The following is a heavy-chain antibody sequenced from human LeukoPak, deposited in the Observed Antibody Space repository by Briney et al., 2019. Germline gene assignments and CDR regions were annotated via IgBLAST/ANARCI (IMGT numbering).Heavy chain of an antibody. CDR3: AREEGYCSGGSYYSAYYYGMDV. CDR1: GGTFSSYA. D-gene: IGHD2-15*01. Sequence: SVKASCKASGGTFSSYAISWVRQAPGQGLEWMGGIIPIFGTANYAQKFQGRVTITADESTSTAYMELSSLRSEDTAVYYCAREEGYCSGGSYYSAYYYGMDVWGKGTTVTVSS. J-gene: IGHJ6*04. V-gene: IGHV1-69*13. CDR2: IIPIFGTA.